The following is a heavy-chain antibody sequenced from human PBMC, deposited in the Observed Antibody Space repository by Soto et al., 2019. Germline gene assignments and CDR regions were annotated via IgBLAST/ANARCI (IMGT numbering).Heavy chain of an antibody. CDR1: GGSISSYY. CDR3: ARSSGNSWMFYWFDP. CDR2: IYFRGST. Sequence: PSETLSLTCTVSGGSISSYYWSWIRQPPGKGLEWIGYIYFRGSTNYNPSLKSRVTISVDTSKNQFSLKLSSVTAADTAVYYCARSSGNSWMFYWFDPWGQGTLVTVSS. J-gene: IGHJ5*02. V-gene: IGHV4-59*08. D-gene: IGHD5-12*01.